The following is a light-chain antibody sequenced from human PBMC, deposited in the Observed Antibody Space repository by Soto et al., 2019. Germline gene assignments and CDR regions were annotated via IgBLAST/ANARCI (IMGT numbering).Light chain of an antibody. CDR2: DVT. V-gene: IGLV2-11*01. Sequence: QSALTQPRSVSGSPGQSVPISCTGTSSDVGGYNYVSWYQQHPGKAPELMIYDVTKRPSRVPARLSGSKPGNTASLTISGLQAEDEADYYCCSYGGTDTYRFGNGTKV. CDR1: SSDVGGYNY. J-gene: IGLJ1*01. CDR3: CSYGGTDTYR.